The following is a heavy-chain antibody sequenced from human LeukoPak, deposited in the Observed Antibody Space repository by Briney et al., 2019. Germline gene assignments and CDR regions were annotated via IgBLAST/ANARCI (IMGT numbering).Heavy chain of an antibody. Sequence: GGALRLSCAGPGCPFISYSMNGVGQGPGKGGEGVAGISSSGNTIYYADSVTGRFTISRDNAKNSLYLQMNSLRDEDTAVYYCARDGPTRSSWYLHAFDIWGQGTMVTVSS. CDR2: ISSSGNTI. CDR3: ARDGPTRSSWYLHAFDI. CDR1: GCPFISYS. J-gene: IGHJ3*02. D-gene: IGHD6-13*01. V-gene: IGHV3-48*02.